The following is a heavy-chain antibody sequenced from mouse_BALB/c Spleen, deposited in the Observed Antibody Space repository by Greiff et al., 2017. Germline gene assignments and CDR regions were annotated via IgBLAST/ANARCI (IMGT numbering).Heavy chain of an antibody. V-gene: IGHV5-17*02. CDR3: ARSGYGKNYFDY. D-gene: IGHD2-10*02. Sequence: EVKLVESGGGLVQPGGSRKLSCAASGFTFSSFGMHWVRQAPEKGLEWVAYISSGSSTIYYADTVKGRFTISRDNPKNTLFLQMTSLRSEDTAMYYCARSGYGKNYFDYWGQGTTLTVSS. CDR2: ISSGSSTI. J-gene: IGHJ2*01. CDR1: GFTFSSFG.